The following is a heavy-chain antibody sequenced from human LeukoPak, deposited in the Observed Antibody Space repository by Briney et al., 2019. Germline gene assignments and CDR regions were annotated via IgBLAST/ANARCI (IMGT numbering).Heavy chain of an antibody. V-gene: IGHV3-30*02. CDR3: AAIAVAGLY. J-gene: IGHJ4*02. CDR2: IRYDGGQK. Sequence: GGSLRLSCAASGFTFSGYGMHWVRQAPGKGLEWVAYIRYDGGQKYYVDSVKGRFTISRDNSKNTMSLQMNSLTDEDTAVYYCAAIAVAGLYWGQGTLVTASS. D-gene: IGHD6-13*01. CDR1: GFTFSGYG.